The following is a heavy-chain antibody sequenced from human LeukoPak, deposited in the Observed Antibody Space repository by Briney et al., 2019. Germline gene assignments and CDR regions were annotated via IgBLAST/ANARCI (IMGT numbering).Heavy chain of an antibody. Sequence: PGGSLRLSCAASGFTFSSYSMNWVRQAPGKGLEWVSSISSSSSYIYYADSVKGRFTISRDNAKNSLYLQINSLRAEDTAVYYCASAGRGLRGIDYWGQGTLVTVSS. J-gene: IGHJ4*02. D-gene: IGHD5-12*01. CDR3: ASAGRGLRGIDY. V-gene: IGHV3-21*01. CDR1: GFTFSSYS. CDR2: ISSSSSYI.